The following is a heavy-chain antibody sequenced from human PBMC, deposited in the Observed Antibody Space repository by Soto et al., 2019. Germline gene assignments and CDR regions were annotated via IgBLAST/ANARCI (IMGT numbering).Heavy chain of an antibody. J-gene: IGHJ6*02. Sequence: GGSLTLSCVASGFTVSNYVMHWFRQGPVTGLAWVAVISYDGNNKYYAASVKGRFTISRDNSKNTLYLQMNSLRAEDTAIYYCGRALFCTSTSCYIAVSVLGLDVWGQGTTVTVS. D-gene: IGHD2-2*02. CDR2: ISYDGNNK. V-gene: IGHV3-30-3*01. CDR3: GRALFCTSTSCYIAVSVLGLDV. CDR1: GFTVSNYV.